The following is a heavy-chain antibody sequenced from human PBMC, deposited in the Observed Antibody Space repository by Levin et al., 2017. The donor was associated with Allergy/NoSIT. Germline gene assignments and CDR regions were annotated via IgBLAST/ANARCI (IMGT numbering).Heavy chain of an antibody. V-gene: IGHV3-21*01. CDR3: ARVSGSSWIYYYYGMDV. J-gene: IGHJ6*02. D-gene: IGHD6-13*01. CDR1: GFTFSSYS. Sequence: GGPLRLSCAASGFTFSSYSMNWVRQAPGKGLEWVSSISSSSSYIYYADSVKGRFTISRDNAKNSLYLQMNSLRAEDTAVYYCARVSGSSWIYYYYGMDVWGQGTTVTVSS. CDR2: ISSSSSYI.